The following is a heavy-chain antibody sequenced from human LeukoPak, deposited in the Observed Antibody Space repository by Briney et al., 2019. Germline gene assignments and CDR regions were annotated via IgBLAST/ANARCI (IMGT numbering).Heavy chain of an antibody. CDR1: GFTFSSYS. J-gene: IGHJ3*02. Sequence: GGSLRLSCAASGFTFSSYSMNWVRQAPGKGLEWVSSLSSSTIYIYYADSVKGRFTISRDNAKNSLYLQMNSLRAEDTAVYYCARDLAHGRAFDIWGQGTMDTVSS. CDR3: ARDLAHGRAFDI. V-gene: IGHV3-21*06. D-gene: IGHD3-16*01. CDR2: LSSSTIYI.